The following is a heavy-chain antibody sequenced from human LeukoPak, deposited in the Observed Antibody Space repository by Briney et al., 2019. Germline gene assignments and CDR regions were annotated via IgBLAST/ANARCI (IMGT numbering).Heavy chain of an antibody. CDR1: GFTFSNYW. CDR2: INQDGTER. CDR3: ASMDTTLETDC. J-gene: IGHJ4*02. Sequence: GGSLRLSCAASGFTFSNYWMSWVRQAPGMGLEWVANINQDGTERHRADSVKGRFTISRDNAYNSLYLQMNSLRAEDTAVYYCASMDTTLETDCWGQGTLVTVSS. V-gene: IGHV3-7*01. D-gene: IGHD5-18*01.